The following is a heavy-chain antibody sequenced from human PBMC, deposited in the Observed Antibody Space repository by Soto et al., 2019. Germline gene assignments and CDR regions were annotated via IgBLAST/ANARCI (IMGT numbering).Heavy chain of an antibody. V-gene: IGHV4-59*01. J-gene: IGHJ5*02. CDR2: IYYSGST. CDR3: ARGNLHYYGSGSLSRWFDP. Sequence: SETLSLTCTVSXGSISSYYWSWIRQPPGKGLEWIGYIYYSGSTNYNPSLKSRVTISVDTSKNQFSLKLSSVTAADTAVYYCARGNLHYYGSGSLSRWFDPWGQGTLVTVSS. CDR1: XGSISSYY. D-gene: IGHD3-10*01.